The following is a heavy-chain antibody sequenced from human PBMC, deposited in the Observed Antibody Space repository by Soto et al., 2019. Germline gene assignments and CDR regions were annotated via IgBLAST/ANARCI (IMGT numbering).Heavy chain of an antibody. CDR3: VRTTYFSDSSGYTRCFDY. Sequence: GGSLRLSCAASGFTFSSYAMSWVRQAPGKGLEWVSGINGGGDSTYFADSVRGRFTISRDNSKNTLFLQMNSLRAEDTAVYYCVRTTYFSDSSGYTRCFDYWGQGTLVTVSS. D-gene: IGHD3-22*01. J-gene: IGHJ4*02. CDR1: GFTFSSYA. V-gene: IGHV3-23*01. CDR2: INGGGDST.